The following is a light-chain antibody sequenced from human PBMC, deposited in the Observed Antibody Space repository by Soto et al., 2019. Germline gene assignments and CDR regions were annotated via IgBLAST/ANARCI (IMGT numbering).Light chain of an antibody. Sequence: QSVLTQPASVSGSPGQSITISCTGTSSDVGGYNFVSWYHQHPGKAPKLMIYEVSNRPSGVSNRFSGSKSGNTASLTISGLQAEDEADYYCSSFTSGSTLFGTGTKLTVL. CDR1: SSDVGGYNF. J-gene: IGLJ1*01. CDR3: SSFTSGSTL. V-gene: IGLV2-14*01. CDR2: EVS.